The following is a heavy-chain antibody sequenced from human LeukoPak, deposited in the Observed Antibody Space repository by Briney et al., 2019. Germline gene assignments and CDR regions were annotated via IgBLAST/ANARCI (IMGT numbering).Heavy chain of an antibody. CDR2: IYTSGST. Sequence: PSETLSLTCTVSGGSISSGSYYWSWIRQPAGKGLGWIGRIYTSGSTNYNPSLKSRVTISVDTSKNQFSLKLSSVTAADTAVYYCASGQGGWSGYYNWGQGTLVTVSS. CDR1: GGSISSGSYY. J-gene: IGHJ4*02. CDR3: ASGQGGWSGYYN. V-gene: IGHV4-61*02. D-gene: IGHD3-3*01.